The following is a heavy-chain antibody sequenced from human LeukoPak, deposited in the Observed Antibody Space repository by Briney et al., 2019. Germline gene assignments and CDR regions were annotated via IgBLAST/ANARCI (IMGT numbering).Heavy chain of an antibody. Sequence: SETLSLTCTVSGGSISSYYWSWIRQPPGKGLEWIGYIYDSGSTNYNPSLKSRVTISVDTSKNHFSLKLSSVTAADTAVYYCARHLLITASAQYGGIDYWGQGTLVTVSS. CDR3: ARHLLITASAQYGGIDY. CDR1: GGSISSYY. J-gene: IGHJ4*02. CDR2: IYDSGST. D-gene: IGHD4-23*01. V-gene: IGHV4-59*08.